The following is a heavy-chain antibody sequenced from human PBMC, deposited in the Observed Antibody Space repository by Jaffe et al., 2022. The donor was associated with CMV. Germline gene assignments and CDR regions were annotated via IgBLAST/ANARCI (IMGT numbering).Heavy chain of an antibody. V-gene: IGHV3-73*02. Sequence: EVQLVESGGGLVQPGGSLKLSCAASGFTFSGSAMHWVRQASGKGLEWVGRIRSKANSYATAYAASVKGRFTISRDDSKNTAYLQMNSLKTEDTAVYYCTSSPEIRRDGYPEVGVDYWGQGTLVTVSS. D-gene: IGHD2-21*01. CDR1: GFTFSGSA. J-gene: IGHJ4*02. CDR2: IRSKANSYAT. CDR3: TSSPEIRRDGYPEVGVDY.